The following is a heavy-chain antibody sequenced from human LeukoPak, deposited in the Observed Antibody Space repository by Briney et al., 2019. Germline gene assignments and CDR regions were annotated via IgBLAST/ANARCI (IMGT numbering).Heavy chain of an antibody. CDR1: GFTFSSYG. Sequence: PGGSLRLSCAASGFTFSSYGMHWVRQAPGKGLEWVAVIWYDGSNKYYADSVKGRFTISRDNSKNTLYLQMNSLRAEDTAVYYCARLSGSPHQYYFDYWGQGTLVTVSS. CDR2: IWYDGSNK. CDR3: ARLSGSPHQYYFDY. V-gene: IGHV3-33*01. D-gene: IGHD3-10*01. J-gene: IGHJ4*02.